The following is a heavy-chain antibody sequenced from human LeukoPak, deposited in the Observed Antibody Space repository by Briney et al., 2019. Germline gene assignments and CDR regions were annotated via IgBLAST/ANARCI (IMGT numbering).Heavy chain of an antibody. V-gene: IGHV3-7*01. CDR2: IKQDGDEK. CDR1: GFTFSSYW. D-gene: IGHD1-26*01. CDR3: ARVIGWDEPFDL. Sequence: GGSLRLSCAASGFTFSSYWMTWVRQAPGKGLEWVANIKQDGDEKYYADSVKGRFAVSRDNAKNTLYLQMNSLRVEDTAVYYCARVIGWDEPFDLWGQGTMVTVSS. J-gene: IGHJ3*01.